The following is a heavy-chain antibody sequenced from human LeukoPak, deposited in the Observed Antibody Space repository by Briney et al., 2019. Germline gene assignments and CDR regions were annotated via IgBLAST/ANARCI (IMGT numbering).Heavy chain of an antibody. D-gene: IGHD1-26*01. Sequence: GGSLRLSCAASGFTLSSYAMSWVRQGPGKGLEWVSAISVSGNTYHADSVKGRFTISRDNSKNTLYLQMDSLGPDDTAVYYCARDPYSGNYYGNHYYYYMDVWGKGTTVTISS. CDR2: ISVSGNT. V-gene: IGHV3-23*01. CDR1: GFTLSSYA. J-gene: IGHJ6*03. CDR3: ARDPYSGNYYGNHYYYYMDV.